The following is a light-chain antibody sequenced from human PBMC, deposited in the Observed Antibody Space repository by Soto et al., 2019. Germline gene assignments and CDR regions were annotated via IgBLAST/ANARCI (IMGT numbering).Light chain of an antibody. V-gene: IGKV1-39*01. J-gene: IGKJ1*01. CDR1: QSISSY. Sequence: DSRISQSPSSVSASVGDRVTITCGASQSISSYLNWYQQKPGKAPKLLIYAASSLQSGVPSRFSGSGSGTDFTLTISSLQPEDFATYYCQQSYSTPWTFGQGTKVEIK. CDR2: AAS. CDR3: QQSYSTPWT.